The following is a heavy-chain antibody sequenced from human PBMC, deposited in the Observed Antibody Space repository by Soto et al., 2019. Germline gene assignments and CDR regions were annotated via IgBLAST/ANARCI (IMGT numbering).Heavy chain of an antibody. J-gene: IGHJ5*02. CDR1: GYSFTSYW. D-gene: IGHD2-8*01. CDR3: ARQQGYCTNGVCYGPQGWFDP. V-gene: IGHV5-51*01. CDR2: IYPGDSDT. Sequence: PGESLKISCKGSGYSFTSYWIGWVRQMPGKGLEWMGIIYPGDSDTRYSPSFQGQVTISADKSISTAYLQWSSLKASDTAMYYCARQQGYCTNGVCYGPQGWFDPWGQGTLVTVSS.